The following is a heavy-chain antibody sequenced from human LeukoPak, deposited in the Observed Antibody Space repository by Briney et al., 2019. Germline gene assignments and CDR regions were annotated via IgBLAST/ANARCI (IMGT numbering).Heavy chain of an antibody. V-gene: IGHV1-69*13. CDR1: GGTFSSYA. CDR2: IIPIFGTA. Sequence: GASVKVSCKASGGTFSSYAISWVRQAPGQGPEWMGGIIPIFGTANYAQKFQGRVTITADESTSTAYMELSSLRSEDTAVYYCARGRSPVGSDGMDVWGQGTTVTVSS. CDR3: ARGRSPVGSDGMDV. D-gene: IGHD1-26*01. J-gene: IGHJ6*02.